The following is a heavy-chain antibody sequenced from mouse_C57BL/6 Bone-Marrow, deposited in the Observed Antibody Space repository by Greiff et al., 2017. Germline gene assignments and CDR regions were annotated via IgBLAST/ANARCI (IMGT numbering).Heavy chain of an antibody. CDR1: GYTFTDYY. Sequence: SGPVLVKPGASVKMSCKASGYTFTDYYMNWVKQSHGKSLEWIGVINPYNGGTSYNQKFKGKATLTVDKSSSTAYMELNSLTSEDSAVYYCAREGNYYGSPYAMDYWGQGTSVTVSS. J-gene: IGHJ4*01. D-gene: IGHD1-1*01. V-gene: IGHV1-19*01. CDR3: AREGNYYGSPYAMDY. CDR2: INPYNGGT.